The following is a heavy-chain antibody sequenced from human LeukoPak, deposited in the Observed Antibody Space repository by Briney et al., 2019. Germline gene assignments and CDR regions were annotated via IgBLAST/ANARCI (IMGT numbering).Heavy chain of an antibody. CDR3: ARRRYGSGSYTRRPFDY. CDR2: INHSGST. D-gene: IGHD3-10*01. Sequence: SETLSLTCAVYGGSFSGHYWSWIRQPPGKGLEWIGEINHSGSTNYNPSLKSRVTISLDTSKNQFSLKLTSVTAADTAVYYCARRRYGSGSYTRRPFDYWGQGTLVTVSS. J-gene: IGHJ4*02. CDR1: GGSFSGHY. V-gene: IGHV4-34*01.